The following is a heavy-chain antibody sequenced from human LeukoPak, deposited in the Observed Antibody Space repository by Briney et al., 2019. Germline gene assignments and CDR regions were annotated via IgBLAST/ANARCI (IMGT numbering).Heavy chain of an antibody. D-gene: IGHD6-19*01. CDR1: GFPFSSYA. V-gene: IGHV3-64*04. CDR2: ISDSGGST. CDR3: AKDLAVAGTDY. Sequence: GGSLRLSCSASGFPFSSYAMHWVRQAPGKGLEYVSAISDSGGSTYYADSVKGRFTISRDNSKNTLYLQMNSLRAEDTAVYYCAKDLAVAGTDYWGQGTLVTVSS. J-gene: IGHJ4*02.